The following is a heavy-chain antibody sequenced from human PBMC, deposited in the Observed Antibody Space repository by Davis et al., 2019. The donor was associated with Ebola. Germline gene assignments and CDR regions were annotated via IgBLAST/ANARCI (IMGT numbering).Heavy chain of an antibody. Sequence: PGRSLRLSCAASGFTFSSYWMYWVRQAPGKGLEWVANINPVGGVKHYVDSVKGRFSISRDNAENSVFLQMNSLRAEDTAVYYCARGFGAEATFDYWGQGTLVTVSS. D-gene: IGHD3-3*01. J-gene: IGHJ4*02. CDR2: INPVGGVK. CDR1: GFTFSSYW. CDR3: ARGFGAEATFDY. V-gene: IGHV3-7*01.